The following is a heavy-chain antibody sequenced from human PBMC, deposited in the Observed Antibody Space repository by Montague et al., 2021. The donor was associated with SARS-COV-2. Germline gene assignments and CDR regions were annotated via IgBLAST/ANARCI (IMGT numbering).Heavy chain of an antibody. Sequence: SETLSLTCSVSGGSMSSYHWVWIRQPPGKGLEWIGYVSYRGSTNYNLSLKSRVTIPLDTSQNRFSLRVTSVTAADTAVYYCARDVRYYYDQWGQGILVTVSS. CDR2: VSYRGST. J-gene: IGHJ4*02. CDR3: ARDVRYYYDQ. D-gene: IGHD3-10*01. V-gene: IGHV4-59*01. CDR1: GGSMSSYH.